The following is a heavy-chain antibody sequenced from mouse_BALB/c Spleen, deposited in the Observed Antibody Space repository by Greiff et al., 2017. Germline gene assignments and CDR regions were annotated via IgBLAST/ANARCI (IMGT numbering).Heavy chain of an antibody. CDR1: GYSFTGYY. J-gene: IGHJ4*01. V-gene: IGHV1S34*01. CDR2: ISCYNGAT. Sequence: LVKTGASVKISCKASGYSFTGYYMHWVKQSHGKSLEWIGYISCYNGATSYNQKFKGKATFTVDTSSSTAYMQFNSLTSEDSAVYYCARRRDYYGSSGNYAMDYWGQGTSVTVSS. CDR3: ARRRDYYGSSGNYAMDY. D-gene: IGHD1-1*01.